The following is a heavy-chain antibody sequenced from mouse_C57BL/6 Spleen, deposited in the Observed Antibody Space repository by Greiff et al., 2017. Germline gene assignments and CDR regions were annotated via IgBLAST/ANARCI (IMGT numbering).Heavy chain of an antibody. CDR3: ASGPGDYFDY. Sequence: QVQLQQPGAELVRPGSSVKLSCKASGYTFTSYWMDWVKQRPGQGLEWIGNIYPSDSETHYNQKFKDKATLPVDKSSRAAYMQLSSLTSEDSAVYYCASGPGDYFDYWGQGTTLTVSS. D-gene: IGHD3-1*01. CDR2: IYPSDSET. CDR1: GYTFTSYW. V-gene: IGHV1-61*01. J-gene: IGHJ2*01.